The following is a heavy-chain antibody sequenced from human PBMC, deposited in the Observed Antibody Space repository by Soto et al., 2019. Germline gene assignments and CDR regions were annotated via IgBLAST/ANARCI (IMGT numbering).Heavy chain of an antibody. Sequence: PGGSLRLSCAASGFTVSSNYMSWVRQAPGKGLEWVSAISSNGGSTYYGNSVKGRFTISRDNSKNTLYLQMGSLRDDDMAVYYCARDRGYSSGHPADVWGQGTTVTVSS. V-gene: IGHV3-64*01. CDR2: ISSNGGST. CDR3: ARDRGYSSGHPADV. J-gene: IGHJ6*02. CDR1: GFTVSSNY. D-gene: IGHD6-19*01.